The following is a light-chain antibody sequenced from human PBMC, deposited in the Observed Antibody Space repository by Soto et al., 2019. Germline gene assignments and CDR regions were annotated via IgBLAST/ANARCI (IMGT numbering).Light chain of an antibody. CDR3: SSYTSSNTLV. J-gene: IGLJ1*01. CDR1: SSDVGGFDS. Sequence: QSALTQPASVSGSPGQSITLSCTGTSSDVGGFDSVSWYQQHPGSAPKLMIYAVTNRPSGVSHRFSGSKSGNTASLTISGLQTEDEADYYCSSYTSSNTLVFGTGTKVTVL. V-gene: IGLV2-14*01. CDR2: AVT.